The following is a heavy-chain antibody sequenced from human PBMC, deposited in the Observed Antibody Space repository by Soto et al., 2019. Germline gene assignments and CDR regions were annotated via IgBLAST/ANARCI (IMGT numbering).Heavy chain of an antibody. CDR2: ISSSGSII. J-gene: IGHJ4*02. Sequence: GGSLRLSCAASGFTSSYYYMIWIRQAPGKGLEWVSYISSSGSIIYYADSVKGRFTISRDNAKNSLYLQMNSLRAEDAAVYYCARDLGYYDSSGYFDYWGQGTLVTVSS. V-gene: IGHV3-11*01. D-gene: IGHD3-22*01. CDR3: ARDLGYYDSSGYFDY. CDR1: GFTSSYYY.